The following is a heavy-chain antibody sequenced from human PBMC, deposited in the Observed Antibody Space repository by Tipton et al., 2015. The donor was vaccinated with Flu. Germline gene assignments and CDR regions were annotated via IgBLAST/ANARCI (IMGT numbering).Heavy chain of an antibody. J-gene: IGHJ6*02. CDR3: ARVDGTRGMDV. V-gene: IGHV4-59*01. Sequence: TLSLTCTVSGGSISSFYWSWIRQPPGKGLEWIGYIYSSARTNYNSSLESRLTISVDTSKKHFSLNLRSVTAADTAVYYCARVDGTRGMDVWGQGTTVTVS. CDR1: GGSISSFY. D-gene: IGHD5-24*01. CDR2: IYSSART.